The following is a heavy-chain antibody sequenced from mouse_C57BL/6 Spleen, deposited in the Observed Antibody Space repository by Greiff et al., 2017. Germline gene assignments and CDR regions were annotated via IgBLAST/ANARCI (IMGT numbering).Heavy chain of an antibody. V-gene: IGHV1-47*01. Sequence: VKLQQSGAELVKPGASVKMSCKASGYTFPTYPLEWMKQNHGKSLEWIGNFHPYNDDTKYTDKFKGKATLTVEKSSRTVYLELSRLTSDGSAVYDCARGYSNYLYYFDDWGQGTTLTGAS. CDR2: FHPYNDDT. J-gene: IGHJ2*01. CDR1: GYTFPTYP. D-gene: IGHD2-5*01. CDR3: ARGYSNYLYYFDD.